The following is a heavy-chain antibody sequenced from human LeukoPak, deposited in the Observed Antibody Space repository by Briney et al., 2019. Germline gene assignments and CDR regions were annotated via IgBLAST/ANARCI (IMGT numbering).Heavy chain of an antibody. Sequence: PSETLSLTCTVSGGSISSSSYYWGWIRQPPGKGLEWIGSIYYSGSTSYNPSLKSRVTISVDTSKNQFSLKLSSVTAADTAVYYCARLIVGATLNLFDYWGQGTLVTVSS. V-gene: IGHV4-39*07. CDR2: IYYSGST. CDR3: ARLIVGATLNLFDY. D-gene: IGHD1-26*01. J-gene: IGHJ4*02. CDR1: GGSISSSSYY.